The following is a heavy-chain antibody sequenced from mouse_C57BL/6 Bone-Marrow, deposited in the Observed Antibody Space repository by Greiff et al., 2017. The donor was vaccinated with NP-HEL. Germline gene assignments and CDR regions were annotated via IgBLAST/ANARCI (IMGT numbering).Heavy chain of an antibody. CDR3: ARRAITTVVEGYYFDY. CDR1: GYAFSSSW. V-gene: IGHV1-82*01. Sequence: QVQLQQSGPELVKPGASVKISCKASGYAFSSSWMNWVKQRPGKGLEWIGRIYPGDGDTNYNGKFKGKATLTADKSSSTAYMQLSSLTSEDSAVYFCARRAITTVVEGYYFDYWGQGTTLTVSS. CDR2: IYPGDGDT. D-gene: IGHD1-1*01. J-gene: IGHJ2*01.